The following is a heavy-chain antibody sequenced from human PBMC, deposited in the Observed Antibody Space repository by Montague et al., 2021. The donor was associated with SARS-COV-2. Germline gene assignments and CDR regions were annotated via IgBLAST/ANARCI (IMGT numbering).Heavy chain of an antibody. Sequence: SETLSLTCAVYGGSFSGYYWSWIRQPPGKGLEWIGEINHSGSTNYNPSLRSRVTIPVDTSKNQFSLKLSSVTAADTAVYYCARGWTVTTFYYYYYYGMDVWGQGTTVTVSS. CDR1: GGSFSGYY. J-gene: IGHJ6*02. CDR2: INHSGST. V-gene: IGHV4-34*01. D-gene: IGHD4-17*01. CDR3: ARGWTVTTFYYYYYYGMDV.